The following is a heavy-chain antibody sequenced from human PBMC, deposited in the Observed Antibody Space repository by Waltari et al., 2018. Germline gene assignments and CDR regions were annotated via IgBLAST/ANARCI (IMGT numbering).Heavy chain of an antibody. V-gene: IGHV4-59*01. D-gene: IGHD3-10*01. Sequence: QVQLQESGPGLVKPSETLSLTCTVSGGSISSYYWRWIRQPPGKGLEWIGYIYYSGSTNYNPSLKSRVTISVDTSKNQFSLKLSSVTAADTAVYYCASSTSITMVRGVKFDYWGQGTLVTVSS. CDR1: GGSISSYY. CDR3: ASSTSITMVRGVKFDY. J-gene: IGHJ4*02. CDR2: IYYSGST.